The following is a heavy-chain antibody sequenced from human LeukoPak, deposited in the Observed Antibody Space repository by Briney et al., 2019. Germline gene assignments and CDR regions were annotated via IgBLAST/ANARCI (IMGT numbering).Heavy chain of an antibody. D-gene: IGHD2-2*01. Sequence: EASVKVSCKASGYTFTSYGISWVRQAPGQGLEWMGWISAYNGNTNYAQKLQGRVTMTTDTSTSTAYMELRSLRSGDTAVYYCAINPIVVVPAATSGANWFDPWGQGTLVTVSS. CDR1: GYTFTSYG. V-gene: IGHV1-18*04. CDR2: ISAYNGNT. J-gene: IGHJ5*02. CDR3: AINPIVVVPAATSGANWFDP.